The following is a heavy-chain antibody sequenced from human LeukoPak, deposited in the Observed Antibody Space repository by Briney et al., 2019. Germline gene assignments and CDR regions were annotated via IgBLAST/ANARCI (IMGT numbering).Heavy chain of an antibody. J-gene: IGHJ5*01. V-gene: IGHV3-74*01. CDR2: VNSDGSTT. CDR1: GFPFSNYW. D-gene: IGHD6-13*01. Sequence: QPGGSLRLSCAASGFPFSNYWMHWVRQAPGKGLVWFSRVNSDGSTTNYADSVKGRFTSSRDNAANTLYMRMNSLRPEDTAVYYCARGYYSSSRFDSWGQGTLVTVSS. CDR3: ARGYYSSSRFDS.